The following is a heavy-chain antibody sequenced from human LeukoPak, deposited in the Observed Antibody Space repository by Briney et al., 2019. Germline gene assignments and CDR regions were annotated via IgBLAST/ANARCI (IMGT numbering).Heavy chain of an antibody. CDR2: IIPIFGTA. CDR1: GGTFSSYA. D-gene: IGHD3-3*01. V-gene: IGHV1-69*13. J-gene: IGHJ6*02. Sequence: ASVKVSCKASGGTFSSYAISWVRQAPGQGLEWMGGIIPIFGTANYAQKFQGRVTITADESTSTAYMELSSLRSEDTAVYYCARDRFWSGYYLYYYGMDVWGQGTTVTVSS. CDR3: ARDRFWSGYYLYYYGMDV.